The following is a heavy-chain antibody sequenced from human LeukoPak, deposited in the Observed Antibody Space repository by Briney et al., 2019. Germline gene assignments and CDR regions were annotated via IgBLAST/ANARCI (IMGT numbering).Heavy chain of an antibody. J-gene: IGHJ3*02. Sequence: PGGSLRLSCAASGFTFSTYWMHWVRQAPGKGLVWVSRINSDGITTNYADSVKGRFTISRDNAKNSLYLQMHSLRVEDTSVYYCARYDYGAFDIWGQGTVVSVSS. D-gene: IGHD4/OR15-4a*01. CDR2: INSDGITT. CDR1: GFTFSTYW. V-gene: IGHV3-74*01. CDR3: ARYDYGAFDI.